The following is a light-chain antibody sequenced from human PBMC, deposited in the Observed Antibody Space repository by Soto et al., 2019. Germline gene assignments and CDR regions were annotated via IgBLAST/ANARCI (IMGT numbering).Light chain of an antibody. CDR3: AAWDDSLSGPV. J-gene: IGLJ2*01. CDR2: RDN. Sequence: QSVLTQAPSASGTPGQRVTISCSGSSSNIERYYVYWYQHLPGTAPKLLIYRDNQRPSGVPDRFSASKSGTSASLAISGRRSEEEADYYCAAWDDSLSGPVFGGGTKLTVL. CDR1: SSNIERYY. V-gene: IGLV1-47*01.